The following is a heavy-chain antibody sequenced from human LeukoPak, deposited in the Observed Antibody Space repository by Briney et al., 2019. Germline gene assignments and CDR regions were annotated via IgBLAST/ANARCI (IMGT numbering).Heavy chain of an antibody. D-gene: IGHD6-13*01. V-gene: IGHV1-69*05. CDR3: ARLIESAGTVPYYYYYMDL. CDR2: IIPSFGTA. Sequence: ALVKVSCKASVGTFSSYAFSWVRQAPGQGLEWMGGIIPSFGTANYAQKFQGRVIITTDESTSTVYMEVSSLRSEDTAVYYCARLIESAGTVPYYYYYMDLWDKGTTVTVSS. J-gene: IGHJ6*03. CDR1: VGTFSSYA.